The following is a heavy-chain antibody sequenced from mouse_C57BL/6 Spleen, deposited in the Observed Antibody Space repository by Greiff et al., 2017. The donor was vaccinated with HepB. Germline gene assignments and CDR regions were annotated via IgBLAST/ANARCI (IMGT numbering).Heavy chain of an antibody. CDR2: ISSGGDYI. J-gene: IGHJ4*01. D-gene: IGHD1-1*01. V-gene: IGHV5-9-1*02. Sequence: DVKLVESGEGLVKPGGSLKLSCAASGFTFSSYAMSWVRQTPVQRLEWVAYISSGGDYIYYADTVKGQFTMTIDNASNTLYLQISSLKSEDTAMYYGTRDRYCVSREANEGWGQGTTVTVSS. CDR3: TRDRYCVSREANEG. CDR1: GFTFSSYA.